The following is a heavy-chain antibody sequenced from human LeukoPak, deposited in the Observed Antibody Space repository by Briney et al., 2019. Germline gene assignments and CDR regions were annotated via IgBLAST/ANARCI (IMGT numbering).Heavy chain of an antibody. CDR3: ARDSPESGSY. D-gene: IGHD5-12*01. V-gene: IGHV3-21*04. CDR2: ISSSSSYI. Sequence: PGGSLRLSCAASGFTFSSYSMNWVRQAPGKGLEWVSSISSSSSYIYYADSVKGRFTISRDNAKNSLHLQMNSLRAEDTAVYYCARDSPESGSYWGQGTLVTVSS. CDR1: GFTFSSYS. J-gene: IGHJ4*02.